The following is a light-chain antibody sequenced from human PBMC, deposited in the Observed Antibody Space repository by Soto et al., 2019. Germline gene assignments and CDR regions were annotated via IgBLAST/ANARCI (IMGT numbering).Light chain of an antibody. CDR2: GAS. CDR1: QSVSSSY. Sequence: LTPPQGTLPLHQTDRATLSCRASQSVSSSYLAWYQQKPGQAPRLLIYGASNRDTGIPDRFSGSGSGTDFTLTICRLEPEDFAVYYCQQYVSSPLTFGHGSKVAIK. V-gene: IGKV3-20*01. J-gene: IGKJ1*01. CDR3: QQYVSSPLT.